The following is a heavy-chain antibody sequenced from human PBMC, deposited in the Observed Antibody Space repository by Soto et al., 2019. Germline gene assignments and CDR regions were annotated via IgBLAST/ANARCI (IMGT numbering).Heavy chain of an antibody. CDR1: GFTVSTSY. CDR2: ISGSGGST. CDR3: AKDGGYDTSGYYWVHFQH. Sequence: PGGSLRLSCAASGFTVSTSYMSWVRQAPGKGLEWVSAISGSGGSTNYADSVKGRFTISRDNSKNTLYLQMNSLRAEDTAVYYCAKDGGYDTSGYYWVHFQHWGQGTLVTVSS. D-gene: IGHD3-22*01. V-gene: IGHV3-23*01. J-gene: IGHJ1*01.